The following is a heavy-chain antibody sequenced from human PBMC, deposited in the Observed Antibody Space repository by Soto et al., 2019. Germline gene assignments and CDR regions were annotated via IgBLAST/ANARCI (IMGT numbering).Heavy chain of an antibody. J-gene: IGHJ4*02. CDR2: ISGSGGST. CDR1: GFTFSSYA. D-gene: IGHD6-13*01. CDR3: AKGLGLEQQPVPGPFDY. Sequence: LRLSCAASGFTFSSYAMSWVRQAPGKGLEWVSAISGSGGSTYYADSVKGRFTISRDNSKNTLYLQMNSLRAEDTAVYYCAKGLGLEQQPVPGPFDYWGQGTLVTVSS. V-gene: IGHV3-23*01.